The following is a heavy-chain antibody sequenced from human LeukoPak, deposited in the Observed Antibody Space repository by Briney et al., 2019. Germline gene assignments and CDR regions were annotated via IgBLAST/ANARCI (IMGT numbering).Heavy chain of an antibody. CDR3: ASAPFGVVTRFDY. CDR2: ISGSGGST. D-gene: IGHD3-3*01. Sequence: GGSLRLSCAASGFTFSSYAMSWVRQAPGKGLEWVSVISGSGGSTYYADSVKGRFTISRDNSKNTLYLQMNSLRAEDTAVYYCASAPFGVVTRFDYWGQGTLVTVSS. CDR1: GFTFSSYA. V-gene: IGHV3-23*01. J-gene: IGHJ4*02.